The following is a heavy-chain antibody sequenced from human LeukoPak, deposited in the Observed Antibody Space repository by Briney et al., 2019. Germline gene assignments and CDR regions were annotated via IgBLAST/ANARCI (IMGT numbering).Heavy chain of an antibody. CDR1: GFTFSSYS. CDR3: AGRNEYYYDSSGYTLTNWFDP. Sequence: TGGSLRLSCAASGFTFSSYSMNWVRQAPGKGLEWVSSISSSSSYIYYADSVKGRFTISRDNAKNSLYLQMNSLRAEDPAVYYCAGRNEYYYDSSGYTLTNWFDPWGQGTLVTVSS. J-gene: IGHJ5*02. V-gene: IGHV3-21*01. CDR2: ISSSSSYI. D-gene: IGHD3-22*01.